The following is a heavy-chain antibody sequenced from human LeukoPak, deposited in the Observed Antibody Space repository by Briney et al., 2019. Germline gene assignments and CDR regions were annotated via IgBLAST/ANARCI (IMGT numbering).Heavy chain of an antibody. CDR2: IYSGGST. D-gene: IGHD3-3*01. CDR3: ARDSGGVVTSTYYYYGMDV. CDR1: GFTVSSNY. V-gene: IGHV3-53*01. Sequence: GGSLRLSCAASGFTVSSNYMSWVRQAPGKGLEWVSVIYSGGSTYYADSVKGRFTISRDNSKNTLYLQMNNLRAEDTAVYYCARDSGGVVTSTYYYYGMDVWGQGTTVTVSS. J-gene: IGHJ6*02.